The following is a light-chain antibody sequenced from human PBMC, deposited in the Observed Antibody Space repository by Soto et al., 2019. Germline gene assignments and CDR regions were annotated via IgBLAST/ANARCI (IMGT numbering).Light chain of an antibody. V-gene: IGKV1-39*01. J-gene: IGKJ1*01. Sequence: DIPMTQSPSSLSASVGDTVTITCRASQSISMYVNWYQQRPGKAPNLLIYAATTLQSGVPSRFSGSGSGTDFTLTISSLQPEDFATYYCQQSYTIPRMFGQGTKVEIK. CDR3: QQSYTIPRM. CDR1: QSISMY. CDR2: AAT.